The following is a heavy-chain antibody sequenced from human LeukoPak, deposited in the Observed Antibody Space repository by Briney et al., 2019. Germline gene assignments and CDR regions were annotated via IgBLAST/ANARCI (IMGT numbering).Heavy chain of an antibody. Sequence: SVKVSCKASGGTFSSYAISWVRQAPGQGLEWMGGIIPIFGTANYAQKFQGRVTITADESTSTAYMELSSLRSEDTAVYYCARGGYDFSRWYYYMDVWGKGTTVTVSS. CDR1: GGTFSSYA. CDR3: ARGGYDFSRWYYYMDV. V-gene: IGHV1-69*13. D-gene: IGHD3-3*01. J-gene: IGHJ6*03. CDR2: IIPIFGTA.